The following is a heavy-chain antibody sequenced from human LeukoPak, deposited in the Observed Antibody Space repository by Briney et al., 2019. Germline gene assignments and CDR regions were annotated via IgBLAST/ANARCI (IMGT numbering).Heavy chain of an antibody. J-gene: IGHJ3*02. CDR1: GFTFSSYG. D-gene: IGHD5-18*01. CDR3: ARAYSYVWDAFDI. CDR2: IRYDGSNK. V-gene: IGHV3-30*02. Sequence: GGSLRLSCAASGFTFSSYGMHWVRQAPGKGLEWVAFIRYDGSNKYYADSVKGRFTISRDNSKNTLYLQMNSLRAEDTAVYYCARAYSYVWDAFDIWGQGTVVTVSS.